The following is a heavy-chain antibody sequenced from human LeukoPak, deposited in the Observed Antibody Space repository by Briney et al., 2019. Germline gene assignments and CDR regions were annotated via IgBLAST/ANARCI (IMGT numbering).Heavy chain of an antibody. CDR2: ISSSSSYI. CDR1: GFTFSSYS. CDR3: ARGYSYDSSGYGALDY. Sequence: GGSLRLSCAASGFTFSSYSMNWVRQAPGKGLEWVSSISSSSSYIYYADSVKGRFTISRDNAKNSLYLQMNSLRAEDTAVYYCARGYSYDSSGYGALDYWGQGTLVTVSS. V-gene: IGHV3-21*01. J-gene: IGHJ4*02. D-gene: IGHD3-22*01.